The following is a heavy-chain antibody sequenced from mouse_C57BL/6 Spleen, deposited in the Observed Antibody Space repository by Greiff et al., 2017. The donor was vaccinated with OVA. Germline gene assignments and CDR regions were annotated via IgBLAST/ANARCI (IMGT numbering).Heavy chain of an antibody. J-gene: IGHJ1*03. CDR2: IDPETGGT. CDR3: TRRGYYGNYDWYFDV. CDR1: GYTFTDYE. Sequence: QVQLQQSGAELVRPGASVTLSCKASGYTFTDYEMHWVKQTPVHGLEWIGAIDPETGGTAYNQKFKGQAILTADKSSSTAYMELRSLTSEDSAVYYCTRRGYYGNYDWYFDVWGTGTTVTVAS. D-gene: IGHD2-1*01. V-gene: IGHV1-15*01.